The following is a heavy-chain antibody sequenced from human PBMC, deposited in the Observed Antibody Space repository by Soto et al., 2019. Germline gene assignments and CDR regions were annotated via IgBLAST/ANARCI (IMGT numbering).Heavy chain of an antibody. V-gene: IGHV4-30-4*01. CDR2: IFYSGDT. J-gene: IGHJ1*01. Sequence: VQLQGSGPGLLKPSQTLSLTCTVSGASVNTGDYYWSYIRQPPGKGLGWLGYIFYSGDTYYNPSLKIRATISLNTSRNQFSLTLTSVTDADTALYYCVGTGTTDDFWGQGTLVTVSS. CDR3: VGTGTTDDF. D-gene: IGHD1-7*01. CDR1: GASVNTGDYY.